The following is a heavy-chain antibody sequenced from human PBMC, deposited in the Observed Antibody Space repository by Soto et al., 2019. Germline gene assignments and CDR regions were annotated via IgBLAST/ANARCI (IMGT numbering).Heavy chain of an antibody. CDR2: IYHSGST. D-gene: IGHD3-10*01. CDR3: ARVHYYGSGSFDY. J-gene: IGHJ4*02. Sequence: PSETLSLTCAVSGYSISSGYYWGWIRQPPGKGLEWIGSIYHSGSTYYNPSLKSRVTISVDTSKNQFSLKLSSVTAADTAVYYCARVHYYGSGSFDYWGQGTLVT. CDR1: GYSISSGYY. V-gene: IGHV4-38-2*01.